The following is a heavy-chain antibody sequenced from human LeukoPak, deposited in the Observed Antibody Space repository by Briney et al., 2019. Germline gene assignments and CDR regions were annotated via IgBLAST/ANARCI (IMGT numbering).Heavy chain of an antibody. CDR3: ARGGSSSSYYNNYGMDV. CDR1: GYSLTSFD. D-gene: IGHD6-13*01. V-gene: IGHV1-8*01. J-gene: IGHJ6*02. Sequence: ASVTVSCKASGYSLTSFDINWLRQGSGKGLEWMGLMNPKRGNTGYAPTFQGRVTITRDTSIDTAFMELSSLRPDDTAVYYCARGGSSSSYYNNYGMDVWGQGTTITVSS. CDR2: MNPKRGNT.